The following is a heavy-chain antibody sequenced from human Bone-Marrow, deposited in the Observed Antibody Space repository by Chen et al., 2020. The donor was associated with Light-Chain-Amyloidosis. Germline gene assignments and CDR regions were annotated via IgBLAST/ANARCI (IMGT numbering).Heavy chain of an antibody. CDR1: GYFISSAYY. J-gene: IGHJ4*02. D-gene: IGHD2-2*01. Sequence: QVQLQASGPGLVKPSETLSLPCAVSGYFISSAYYWGWIRQSPRKGLEWIASIYHSGNTYYNSALKSRVTISMDTSKNQFSLKLTSVTAADTAVYYCTRGSNFYDFDYWGQGTLVTVSS. CDR2: IYHSGNT. V-gene: IGHV4-38-2*01. CDR3: TRGSNFYDFDY.